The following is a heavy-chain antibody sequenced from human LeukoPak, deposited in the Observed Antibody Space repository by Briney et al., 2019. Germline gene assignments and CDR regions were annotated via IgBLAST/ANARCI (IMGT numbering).Heavy chain of an antibody. J-gene: IGHJ6*03. D-gene: IGHD3-16*01. CDR1: GGSFSGYY. CDR2: INHSGST. V-gene: IGHV4-34*01. Sequence: PSETLSLTCAVYGGSFSGYYWSWIRQPPGKGLEWIGEINHSGSTNYNPSLKSRVTISVETSKNQLSLKLSSVTAADTAVYYCARKRSIYARYMDVWGKGTTVTVSS. CDR3: ARKRSIYARYMDV.